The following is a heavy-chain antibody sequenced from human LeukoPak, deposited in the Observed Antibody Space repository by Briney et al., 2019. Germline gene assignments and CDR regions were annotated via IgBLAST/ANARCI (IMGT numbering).Heavy chain of an antibody. CDR3: ARDSSAQGAFDI. V-gene: IGHV1-69*13. CDR2: IIPIFGTA. Sequence: ASVKVSCKASGGTFSSYAISWVRQAPGQGLEWMGGIIPIFGTANYAQKFQGRVTITADESTSTAYMELSSLRSEDTAVYYCARDSSAQGAFDIWGQGTMVTVSS. CDR1: GGTFSSYA. D-gene: IGHD6-6*01. J-gene: IGHJ3*02.